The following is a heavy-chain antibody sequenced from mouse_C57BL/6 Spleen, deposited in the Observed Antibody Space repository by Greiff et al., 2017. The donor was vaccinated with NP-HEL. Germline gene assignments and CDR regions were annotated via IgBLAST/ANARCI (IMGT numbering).Heavy chain of an antibody. J-gene: IGHJ3*01. CDR3: TRRGLRRRGFAY. CDR1: GYTFTDYD. V-gene: IGHV1-15*01. Sequence: VQLQQSGAELVRPGASVTLSCKASGYTFTDYDMHWVKQTPVHGLEWIGAIDPETGGTAYNQKFKGKAILTADKSSSTAYMELRSLTSEDSAVYYWTRRGLRRRGFAYWGQGTLVTVSA. D-gene: IGHD2-4*01. CDR2: IDPETGGT.